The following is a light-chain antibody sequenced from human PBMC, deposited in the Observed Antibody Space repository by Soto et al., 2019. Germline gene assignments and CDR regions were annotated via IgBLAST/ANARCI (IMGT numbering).Light chain of an antibody. CDR3: QQYSDWVWT. CDR2: GAS. Sequence: EIVMTQFPATLSKSPGESATFSCRASQSMGTKLAWYQQRPGQAPRLLMYGASTGATGIPARFSGSGSGTEFTLTISILQYENFAVDYCQQYSDWVWTFGRGTKVEIK. V-gene: IGKV3D-15*01. CDR1: QSMGTK. J-gene: IGKJ1*01.